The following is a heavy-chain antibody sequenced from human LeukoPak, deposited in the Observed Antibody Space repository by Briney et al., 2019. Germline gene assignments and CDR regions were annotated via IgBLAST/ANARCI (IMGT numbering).Heavy chain of an antibody. CDR2: INHSGSS. CDR1: GGSFSGYY. Sequence: SETLSLTCAVYGGSFSGYYWSWIRQPPGKGLEWIGEINHSGSSNHNPSLKSRVTISVDTSKNQFSLKLSSVTAADTAVYYCARARRITMIVVAFDYWGQGTLVTVSS. V-gene: IGHV4-34*01. CDR3: ARARRITMIVVAFDY. D-gene: IGHD3-22*01. J-gene: IGHJ4*02.